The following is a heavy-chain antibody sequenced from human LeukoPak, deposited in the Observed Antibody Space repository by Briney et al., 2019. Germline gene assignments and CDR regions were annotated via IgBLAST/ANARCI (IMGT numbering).Heavy chain of an antibody. J-gene: IGHJ4*02. CDR3: ATATDLYGSGSYYRHKGYFDY. CDR1: GGSISSSNW. CDR2: IYHSGST. D-gene: IGHD3-10*01. Sequence: SGTLSLTCAVSGGSISSSNWWSWVRQPPGKGLEWIGEIYHSGSTNYNPSLKSRVTISVDMSKNHFSLKLSSVTAADTAVYYCATATDLYGSGSYYRHKGYFDYWGQGTLVTVSS. V-gene: IGHV4-4*02.